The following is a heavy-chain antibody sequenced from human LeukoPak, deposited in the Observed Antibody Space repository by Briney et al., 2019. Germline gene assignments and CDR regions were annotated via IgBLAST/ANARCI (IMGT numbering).Heavy chain of an antibody. D-gene: IGHD1-26*01. V-gene: IGHV3-7*04. CDR2: IKGDGSDN. CDR3: ARDLGYYRADY. CDR1: GFTFSGYW. J-gene: IGHJ4*02. Sequence: GGSLRLSCAASGFTFSGYWMNWVRQAPGKGLEWVANIKGDGSDNHYVDSVRGRFTISRGNAKNSLYLQMNSLRAEDTAVYYCARDLGYYRADYWGQGTLVTVSS.